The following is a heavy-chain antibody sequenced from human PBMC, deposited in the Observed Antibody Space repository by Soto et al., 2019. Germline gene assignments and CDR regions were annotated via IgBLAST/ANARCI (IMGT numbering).Heavy chain of an antibody. CDR2: IGGSGGST. J-gene: IGHJ4*02. CDR3: AKAKYSGYDISLNFDY. V-gene: IGHV3-23*01. CDR1: GFTFGSYA. Sequence: EVQLLESGGGLVQPGGSLRLSCAVSGFTFGSYAMSWVRQAPGKRLEWVSGIGGSGGSTYYADSVKGRFTSSRDNSKNTLYLQMNSLRVEDTAVYYCAKAKYSGYDISLNFDYWGQGALVTVSS. D-gene: IGHD5-12*01.